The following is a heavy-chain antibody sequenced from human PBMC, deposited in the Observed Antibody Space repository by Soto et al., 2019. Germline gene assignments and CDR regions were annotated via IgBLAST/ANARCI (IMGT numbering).Heavy chain of an antibody. Sequence: QVQLQESGPGLVKPSETLSLTCTVSGGSISSYYWGWIRQPPGKGLEWIGHIYYSESTNYNPSLKSRVTISVDTSKNQFSLKLSSVTAADTAVYYCAREFPIVGATTGFDYWGQGTLVTVSS. CDR3: AREFPIVGATTGFDY. V-gene: IGHV4-59*01. CDR2: IYYSEST. D-gene: IGHD1-26*01. J-gene: IGHJ4*02. CDR1: GGSISSYY.